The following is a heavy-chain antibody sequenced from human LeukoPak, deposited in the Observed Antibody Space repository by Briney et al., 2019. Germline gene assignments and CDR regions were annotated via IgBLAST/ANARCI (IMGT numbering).Heavy chain of an antibody. CDR3: AKLAGYYDSSGYLFDY. CDR1: GFTFSSYA. CDR2: ISGSGGST. J-gene: IGHJ4*02. D-gene: IGHD3-22*01. V-gene: IGHV3-23*01. Sequence: GGSLRLSCAASGFTFSSYAMSWVRQAPGKGLEWVSAISGSGGSTYYVDSVKGRFTISRDNSKNTLYLQMNSLRAEDTAVYYCAKLAGYYDSSGYLFDYWGQGTLVTVSS.